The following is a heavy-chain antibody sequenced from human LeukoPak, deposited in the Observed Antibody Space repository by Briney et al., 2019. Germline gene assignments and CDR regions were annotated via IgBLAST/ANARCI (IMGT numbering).Heavy chain of an antibody. V-gene: IGHV3-74*01. CDR3: ANGWELTNPFDY. Sequence: GGSLRLSCAASGFTFSYYWMNWVRQAPGKGLVWVSHISTDGSSTSYADSVKGRFTISRDNAKNTLYLQMNSLRAEDTAVYYCANGWELTNPFDYWGQGTLVSVSS. CDR2: ISTDGSST. D-gene: IGHD1-26*01. CDR1: GFTFSYYW. J-gene: IGHJ4*02.